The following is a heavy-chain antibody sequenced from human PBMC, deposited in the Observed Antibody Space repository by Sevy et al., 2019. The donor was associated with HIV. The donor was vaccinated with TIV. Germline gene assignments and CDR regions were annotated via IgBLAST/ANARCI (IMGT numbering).Heavy chain of an antibody. CDR2: IYNTGST. CDR1: GGSIRINSYY. Sequence: SETLSLTCTVSGGSIRINSYYWGWVRQPPGKGLEWIGSIYNTGSTSYNPSLKSRVTISVDTSKNNFSLRLTSVTVADTAVYYCATPRGTDWYEGAGGYFDLWGRGTLVTVSS. V-gene: IGHV4-39*02. D-gene: IGHD6-19*01. CDR3: ATPRGTDWYEGAGGYFDL. J-gene: IGHJ2*01.